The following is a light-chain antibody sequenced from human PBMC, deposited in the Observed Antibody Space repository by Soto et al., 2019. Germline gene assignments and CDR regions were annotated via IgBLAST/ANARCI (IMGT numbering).Light chain of an antibody. CDR1: SSDVGGYNY. V-gene: IGLV2-14*01. CDR3: SSYSSTTTLCV. J-gene: IGLJ1*01. Sequence: QSALTQPASVSGSLGQSITISCTGTSSDVGGYNYVSWYQQHPGKAPQLLIYEVTDRPSGVSTRFSASKSGSRAYLTISGLQAEDEADYYCSSYSSTTTLCVFGTGTKLTVL. CDR2: EVT.